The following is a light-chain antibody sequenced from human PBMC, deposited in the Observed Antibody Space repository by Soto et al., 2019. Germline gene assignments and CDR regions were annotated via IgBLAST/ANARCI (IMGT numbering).Light chain of an antibody. CDR2: DNN. CDR1: SSNIGNNY. Sequence: QSVVTQPPSVSAAPGQKVTISCSGSSSNIGNNYVSWYQQVPGTAPKLLIYDNNKRPSGIPDRFSGSKSGTSATLGITGLQTGDEADYYCGTWDSSLSAGVFGGGTQLTVL. CDR3: GTWDSSLSAGV. J-gene: IGLJ2*01. V-gene: IGLV1-51*01.